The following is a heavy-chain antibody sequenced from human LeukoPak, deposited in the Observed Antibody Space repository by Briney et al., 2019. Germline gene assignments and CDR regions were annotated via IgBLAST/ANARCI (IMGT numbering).Heavy chain of an antibody. CDR3: ARGTIVGPVPFEY. CDR2: IYYSGST. Sequence: PSGTLSLTCTVSGNSISSYYWSWIRQPPGKGLEWIGYIYYSGSTNNNPSLKSRVTISVDTSKNQFSLELSSVTAADTAVYHCARGTIVGPVPFEYWGQGTLVTVSS. V-gene: IGHV4-59*01. D-gene: IGHD1-26*01. J-gene: IGHJ4*02. CDR1: GNSISSYY.